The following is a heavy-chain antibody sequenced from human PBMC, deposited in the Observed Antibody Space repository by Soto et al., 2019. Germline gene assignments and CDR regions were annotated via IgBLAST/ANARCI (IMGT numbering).Heavy chain of an antibody. CDR2: ISAYNGNT. D-gene: IGHD6-19*01. CDR3: ARYRSTHDY. J-gene: IGHJ4*02. V-gene: IGHV1-18*01. Sequence: QGQLVQSGVEVKKPGASVKVSCKASGYTFTDYGISWVRQAPGQGLEWMGWISAYNGNTNYAHNLQDRVTMTTDTSTSTAYMELRSLRSDDTAVYYCARYRSTHDYWGQGTLIAVSS. CDR1: GYTFTDYG.